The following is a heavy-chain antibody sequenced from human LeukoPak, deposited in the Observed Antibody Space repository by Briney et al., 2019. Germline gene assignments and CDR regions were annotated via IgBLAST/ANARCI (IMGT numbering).Heavy chain of an antibody. CDR3: ARDYIAAAGKTYYYYGMDV. J-gene: IGHJ6*02. CDR1: GFTFSSYA. V-gene: IGHV3-30-3*01. CDR2: ISYDGSNK. Sequence: PGGSLRLSCAASGFTFSSYAMHWARQAPGKGLGWVAVISYDGSNKYHADSVKGRFTISRDNSKNTLYLQMNSLRAEDTAVYYCARDYIAAAGKTYYYYGMDVWGQGTTVTVSS. D-gene: IGHD6-13*01.